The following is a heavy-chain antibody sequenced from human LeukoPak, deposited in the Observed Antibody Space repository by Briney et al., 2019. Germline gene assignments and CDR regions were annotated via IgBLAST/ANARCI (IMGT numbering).Heavy chain of an antibody. V-gene: IGHV3-48*03. CDR1: GFTFSSYE. J-gene: IGHJ4*02. D-gene: IGHD3-10*01. CDR3: ATGSMVRGITFDY. CDR2: ISSSGSTI. Sequence: GGSLRLSCAASGFTFSSYEMNWVRQAPGKGLEWVSYISSSGSTIYYADSVEGRFTISRDNSKNTLYLQMNSLRDEDTAVYYCATGSMVRGITFDYWGQGTLVTVSS.